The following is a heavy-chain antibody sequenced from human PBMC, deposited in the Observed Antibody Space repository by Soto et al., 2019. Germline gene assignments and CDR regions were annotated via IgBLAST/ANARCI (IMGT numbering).Heavy chain of an antibody. V-gene: IGHV3-7*01. CDR3: AVQGQQLVCDAFDI. Sequence: GGSLRLSCAASGFTFSNYAMSWVRQAPGKGLEWVANIKQDGSEKYYVDSVKGRFTISRDNAKNSLYLHMNSLRAEDTAVYYCAVQGQQLVCDAFDIWGQGTMVTVSS. CDR1: GFTFSNYA. D-gene: IGHD6-13*01. J-gene: IGHJ3*02. CDR2: IKQDGSEK.